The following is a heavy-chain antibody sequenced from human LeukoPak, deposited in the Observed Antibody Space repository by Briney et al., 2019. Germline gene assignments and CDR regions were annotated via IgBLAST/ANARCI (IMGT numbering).Heavy chain of an antibody. J-gene: IGHJ3*02. CDR2: INPNSANT. V-gene: IGHV1-8*03. CDR1: GYTFTDYD. D-gene: IGHD4-17*01. Sequence: ASVQVSCTTSGYTFTDYDIHWVRQAPGKGLEWMGWINPNSANTNYAQKLQGRVTFTRDTSLSIAYMELSSLTSEDAAVYFCARGDFGETNTAFDIWGQGTLVAVYS. CDR3: ARGDFGETNTAFDI.